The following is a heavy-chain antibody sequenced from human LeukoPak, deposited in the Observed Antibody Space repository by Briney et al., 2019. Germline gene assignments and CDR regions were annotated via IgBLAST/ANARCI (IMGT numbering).Heavy chain of an antibody. Sequence: ASVKVSCKASGYTFTSYGINWVRQAPGQGLEWMEWISPYNGNTKYAEKIQRRVTITTDTSTSTAYMELRSLSSDDTAVYYCARDQRGYGDSSGASKWIDPWGQGTLVTVSS. V-gene: IGHV1-18*01. D-gene: IGHD4-17*01. J-gene: IGHJ5*02. CDR3: ARDQRGYGDSSGASKWIDP. CDR1: GYTFTSYG. CDR2: ISPYNGNT.